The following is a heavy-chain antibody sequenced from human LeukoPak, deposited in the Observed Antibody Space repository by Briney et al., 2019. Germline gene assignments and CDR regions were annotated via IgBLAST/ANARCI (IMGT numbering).Heavy chain of an antibody. CDR1: GGSISSYY. Sequence: SETLSLTCTGSGGSISSYYWSWIRQPPGKGLEWIGYIYYSGSTNYNPSLKSRVTISVDTSKNQFSLKLSSVTAADTAVYYCARAVYDFWSGYFDYWGQGTLVTVSS. V-gene: IGHV4-59*01. D-gene: IGHD3-3*01. CDR2: IYYSGST. CDR3: ARAVYDFWSGYFDY. J-gene: IGHJ4*02.